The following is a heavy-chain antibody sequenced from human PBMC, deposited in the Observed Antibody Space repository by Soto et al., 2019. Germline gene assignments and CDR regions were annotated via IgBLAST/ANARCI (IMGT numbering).Heavy chain of an antibody. CDR1: GGSICSGGYH. J-gene: IGHJ6*02. V-gene: IGHV4-31*03. CDR3: ARDTMIVVVITNYYYYGMDV. CDR2: IYYSGST. Sequence: PSETLSLTCTVSGGSICSGGYHWSWISQHPGKGLEWIGYIYYSGSTCYNPSLKSRVTISVDTSKNQFSLKLSSVTAADTAVYYCARDTMIVVVITNYYYYGMDVWGQGTTVTVSS. D-gene: IGHD3-22*01.